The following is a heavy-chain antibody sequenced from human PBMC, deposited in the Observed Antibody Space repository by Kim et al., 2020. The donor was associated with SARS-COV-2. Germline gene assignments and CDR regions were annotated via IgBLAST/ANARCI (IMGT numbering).Heavy chain of an antibody. CDR2: ISSSSSYI. D-gene: IGHD2-15*01. V-gene: IGHV3-21*01. J-gene: IGHJ5*02. CDR1: GFTFSSYS. CDR3: ARGPLDGYCSGGSCSNWFDP. Sequence: GGSLRLSCAASGFTFSSYSMNWVRQAPGKGLEWVSSISSSSSYIYYADSVKGRFTISRDNAKNSLYLQMNSLRAEDTAVYYCARGPLDGYCSGGSCSNWFDPWGQGTLVTVSS.